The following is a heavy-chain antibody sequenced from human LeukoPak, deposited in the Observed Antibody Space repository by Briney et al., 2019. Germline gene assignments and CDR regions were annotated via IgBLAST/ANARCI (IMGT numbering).Heavy chain of an antibody. CDR2: INHSGST. CDR1: GGSFSGYY. V-gene: IGHV4-34*01. CDR3: ARVVPAAISFDY. Sequence: SETLSLTCAVYGGSFSGYYWSWIRQPPGKGLEWIGEINHSGSTNYNPSLKSRVTISVDTSKNQFSLKLSSVTAADTAVYYCARVVPAAISFDYWGQGTLVTVSS. D-gene: IGHD2-2*01. J-gene: IGHJ4*02.